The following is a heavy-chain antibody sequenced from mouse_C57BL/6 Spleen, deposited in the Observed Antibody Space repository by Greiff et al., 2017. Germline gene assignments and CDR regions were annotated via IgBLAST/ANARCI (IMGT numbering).Heavy chain of an antibody. CDR2: IDPSDSYT. CDR3: ARCYDYDGYFDV. V-gene: IGHV1-50*01. J-gene: IGHJ1*03. Sequence: VQLQESGAELVKPGASVKLSCKASGYTFTSYWMQWVKQRPGQGLEWIGEIDPSDSYTNYNQKFKGKATLTVDTSSSTAYMQLSSLTSEDSAVYYCARCYDYDGYFDVWGTGTTVTVSS. CDR1: GYTFTSYW. D-gene: IGHD2-4*01.